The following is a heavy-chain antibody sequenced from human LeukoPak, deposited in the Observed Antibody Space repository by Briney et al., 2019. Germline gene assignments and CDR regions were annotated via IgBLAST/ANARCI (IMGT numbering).Heavy chain of an antibody. D-gene: IGHD6-6*01. CDR1: GFTFSSYA. CDR3: TSFTISSGFP. V-gene: IGHV3-15*01. Sequence: GGSLRLSCAASGFTFSSYAMSWVRQAPGKGLEWVGRIKSKTDGGTTDYAAPVKGRFSISRDDSTNTLYLQMNSLKAEDTAVYYCTSFTISSGFPWGQGTLVTVSS. CDR2: IKSKTDGGTT. J-gene: IGHJ5*02.